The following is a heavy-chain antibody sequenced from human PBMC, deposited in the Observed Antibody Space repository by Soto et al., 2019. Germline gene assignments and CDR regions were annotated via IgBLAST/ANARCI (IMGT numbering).Heavy chain of an antibody. J-gene: IGHJ4*01. Sequence: GGSLRLSCTTPGFTFNNYWMSWHRQTPGKGLEWVANINEDGSQKYYVDSVEGRFTFSRDNARTSLYLQMNSLRVEDTAVYYCTRVSRSQDREYWGQGTLVTVSS. CDR2: INEDGSQK. V-gene: IGHV3-7*05. D-gene: IGHD2-15*01. CDR1: GFTFNNYW. CDR3: TRVSRSQDREY.